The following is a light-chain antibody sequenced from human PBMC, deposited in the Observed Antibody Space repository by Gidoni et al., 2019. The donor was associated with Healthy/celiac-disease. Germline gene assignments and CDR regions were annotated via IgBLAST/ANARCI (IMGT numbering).Light chain of an antibody. CDR3: QQLNRTPYT. CDR1: QGISSY. Sequence: DIQLPQSPSFLSASVGDRVTITCRASQGISSYLAWYQQKPGKAPRLLIYAASTLQSGVPSRFSGSGSGTEFTLTISSLQPEDFAAYYCQQLNRTPYTFXQXTKLEIK. CDR2: AAS. V-gene: IGKV1-9*01. J-gene: IGKJ2*01.